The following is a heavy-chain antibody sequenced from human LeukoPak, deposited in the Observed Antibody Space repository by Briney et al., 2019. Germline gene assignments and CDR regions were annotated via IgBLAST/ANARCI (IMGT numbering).Heavy chain of an antibody. CDR1: GFTFSSYA. CDR3: ARFKGTYCGGDCYSYYFDY. D-gene: IGHD2-21*02. V-gene: IGHV3-53*01. CDR2: IYSGGST. J-gene: IGHJ4*02. Sequence: GGSLRLSCAASGFTFSSYAMHWVRQAPGKGLEGVAVIYSGGSTYYADSVKGRFTISRDNSKNTLYLQMNSLRAEDTAVYYCARFKGTYCGGDCYSYYFDYWGQGTLVTVSS.